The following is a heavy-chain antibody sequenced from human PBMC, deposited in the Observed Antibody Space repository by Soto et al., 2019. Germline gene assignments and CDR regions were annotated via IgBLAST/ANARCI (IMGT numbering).Heavy chain of an antibody. CDR3: ARTSYGSGNGWYFDF. CDR2: SRNKANSYTT. CDR1: GFTFSDHY. D-gene: IGHD3-10*01. Sequence: EVQLVESGGDFVQPGGSLRLSCAASGFTFSDHYIDWVRQAPGKGLEWVGRSRNKANSYTTEYAASGKGRFTISRDYSKISVYLKMNKLKSEDTTVYYCARTSYGSGNGWYFDFWGRGTLVTVSS. V-gene: IGHV3-72*01. J-gene: IGHJ2*01.